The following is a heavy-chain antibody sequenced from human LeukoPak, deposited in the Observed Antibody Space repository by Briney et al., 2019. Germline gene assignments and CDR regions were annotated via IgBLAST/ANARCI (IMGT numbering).Heavy chain of an antibody. D-gene: IGHD3-22*01. CDR1: GYTFTSYY. V-gene: IGHV1-46*01. J-gene: IGHJ3*02. CDR3: ARALYDSSGYPMIDI. CDR2: INPSGGST. Sequence: ASVKVSCKASGYTFTSYYMHWVRQAPGQGLEWMGIINPSGGSTSYAQKFQGRVTMTGGTSTSTVYMELSSLRSEDTAVYYCARALYDSSGYPMIDIWGQGTMVTVSS.